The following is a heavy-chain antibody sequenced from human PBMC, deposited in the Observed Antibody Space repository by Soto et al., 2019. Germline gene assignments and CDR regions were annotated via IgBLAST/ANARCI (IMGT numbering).Heavy chain of an antibody. CDR2: ITGSGGST. V-gene: IGHV3-23*01. J-gene: IGHJ6*03. CDR3: AKLSGYDYYYYIDV. D-gene: IGHD1-26*01. CDR1: GFTFSAFA. Sequence: EVQLLESGGGLEQPGGSLRLSCAASGFTFSAFAMNWVRQAPGKGLEWVSAITGSGGSTYYVDSVKGRFTISRDNSKNTLHLQMNSLRAEDSAVYYCAKLSGYDYYYYIDVWGKGTTVTVSS.